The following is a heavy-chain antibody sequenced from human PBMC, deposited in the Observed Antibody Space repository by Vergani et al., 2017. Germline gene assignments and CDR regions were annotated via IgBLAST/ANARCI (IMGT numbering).Heavy chain of an antibody. CDR3: ARDLFVRVRGAFDY. D-gene: IGHD3-10*01. CDR2: IYYSGST. Sequence: QVQLQESGPGLVKPSETLSLTCTVSGGSISSYYWSWIRQPPGKGLEWIGYIYYSGSTNYNPSLKSRVTISVDTSKNQFSLKLSSVTAADTAVYYCARDLFVRVRGAFDYWGQGTLVTVSS. CDR1: GGSISSYY. V-gene: IGHV4-59*12. J-gene: IGHJ4*02.